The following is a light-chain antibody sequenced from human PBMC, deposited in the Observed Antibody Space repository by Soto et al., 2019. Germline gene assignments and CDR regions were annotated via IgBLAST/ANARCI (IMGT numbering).Light chain of an antibody. CDR2: WAS. Sequence: DIVMTQSPASLAVSLGERATINCKSSQSVLYSANDENYLAWYQQKPGQPPKLLIYWASTRESGVPDRFSGSGSRTDFTLTISSLQAEDVAVYYCQQYYSSPYTFGQGTKLEIK. CDR3: QQYYSSPYT. V-gene: IGKV4-1*01. J-gene: IGKJ2*01. CDR1: QSVLYSANDENY.